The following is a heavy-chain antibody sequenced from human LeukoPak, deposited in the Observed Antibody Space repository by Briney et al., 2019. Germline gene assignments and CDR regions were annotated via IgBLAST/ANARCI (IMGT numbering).Heavy chain of an antibody. J-gene: IGHJ4*02. CDR1: GASITNYY. CDR3: ARASYSYDINGWVPFDY. D-gene: IGHD3-22*01. CDR2: MFTPGTI. V-gene: IGHV4-4*07. Sequence: PSETLSLTCTVSGASITNYYWNWIRQPAGKGLEWIGRMFTPGTINYNPSLKSRVTISLDTSKSQFSLKLSSVTAADTAVYYCARASYSYDINGWVPFDYWGQGTLVTVSS.